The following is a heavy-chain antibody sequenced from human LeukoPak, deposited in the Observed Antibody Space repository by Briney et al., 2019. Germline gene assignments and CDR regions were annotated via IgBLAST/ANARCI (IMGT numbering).Heavy chain of an antibody. CDR1: GGSISSYY. Sequence: TSETLSLTCTVSGGSISSYYWSWIRQPPGKGLEWIGYIYYSGSTNYNPSLKSRVTISVDTSKNQFSLKLSSVTAADTAVYYCARAPYYYYYYYMDVWGKGTTVTISS. CDR3: ARAPYYYYYYYMDV. CDR2: IYYSGST. V-gene: IGHV4-59*01. J-gene: IGHJ6*03.